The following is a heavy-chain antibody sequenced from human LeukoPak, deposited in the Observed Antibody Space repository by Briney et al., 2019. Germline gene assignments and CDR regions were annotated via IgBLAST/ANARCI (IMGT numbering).Heavy chain of an antibody. CDR3: ANDRKGYSGYDFGY. J-gene: IGHJ4*02. V-gene: IGHV3-30*18. CDR2: ISYDGSNK. Sequence: GGSLRLSCAASGFTFSSYGMHWVRQAPGKGLEWVAVISYDGSNKYYADSVKGRFTISRDNSKNTLYLQMNSLRAEDTAVYYCANDRKGYSGYDFGYWGQGTLVTVSS. D-gene: IGHD5-12*01. CDR1: GFTFSSYG.